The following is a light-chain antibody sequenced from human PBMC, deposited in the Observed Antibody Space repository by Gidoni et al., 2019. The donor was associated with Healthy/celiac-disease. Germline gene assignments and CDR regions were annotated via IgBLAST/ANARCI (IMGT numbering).Light chain of an antibody. Sequence: EIVLTQSPATLSLSPGERATLSCRASQRVSSYLAWYQQKPGQAPRLLIYDSSNRATGSPARFSGSGSGTDFTLTISSLEPEDFSFYYCQQRSNWPGVTFGPGTKVDIK. CDR2: DSS. J-gene: IGKJ3*01. V-gene: IGKV3-11*01. CDR3: QQRSNWPGVT. CDR1: QRVSSY.